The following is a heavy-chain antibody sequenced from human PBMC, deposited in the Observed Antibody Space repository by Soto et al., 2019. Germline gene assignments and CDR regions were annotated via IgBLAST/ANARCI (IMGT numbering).Heavy chain of an antibody. CDR1: RGFSDNSHSS. D-gene: IGHD2-15*01. V-gene: IGHV4-39*05. J-gene: IGHJ4*02. CDR3: LCVVEAASRQTDRDF. Sequence: PSGTPALTCEISRGFSDNSHSSYAGVCHPPEKGLEFIGSVYYTGGAYYNPSLKSRVTVSVDTSKNQLSLRVNSVTAAESAVYYCLCVVEAASRQTDRDFWGPGILFT. CDR2: VYYTGGA.